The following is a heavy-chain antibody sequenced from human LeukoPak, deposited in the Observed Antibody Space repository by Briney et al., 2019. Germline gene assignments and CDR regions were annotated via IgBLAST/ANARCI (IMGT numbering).Heavy chain of an antibody. CDR2: IYYSGST. V-gene: IGHV4-30-4*01. Sequence: PSETLSLTCTVSGGSISSGDYYWTWIRQPPGKGLEWIGYIYYSGSTYYNPSLKSRVTISVDTSKNQFSLKLSSVTAADAAVYYCARALVRGILTGYYTGWFELLGQGTMVTVYS. CDR3: ARALVRGILTGYYTGWFEL. J-gene: IGHJ5*02. D-gene: IGHD3-9*01. CDR1: GGSISSGDYY.